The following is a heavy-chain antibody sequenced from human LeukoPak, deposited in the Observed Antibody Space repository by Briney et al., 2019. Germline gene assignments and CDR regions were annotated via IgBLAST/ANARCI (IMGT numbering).Heavy chain of an antibody. J-gene: IGHJ6*02. CDR1: GGTFSSYA. Sequence: SVKVSCKASGGTFSSYAISWVRQAPGQGLEWMGRIIPILGIANYAQKFQGRVTITADKSTSTAYMELSSLRSEDTAVYYCARDRDYYGSGSYSYYYGMDAWGQGTTVTVSS. CDR2: IIPILGIA. CDR3: ARDRDYYGSGSYSYYYGMDA. D-gene: IGHD3-10*01. V-gene: IGHV1-69*04.